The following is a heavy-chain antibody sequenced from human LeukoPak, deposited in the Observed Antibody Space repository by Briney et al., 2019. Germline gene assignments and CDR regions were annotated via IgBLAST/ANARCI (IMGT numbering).Heavy chain of an antibody. CDR1: GGSLSSYY. Sequence: SETLSLTCTVSGGSLSSYYWSWIRQPPGKGLEWIGYIYYSGSTNYNPSLKSRVTISVDTSKNQFSLKLSSVTAADTAVYYCARYIYGDYVVYGMDVWGQGTTVTVSS. CDR2: IYYSGST. D-gene: IGHD4-17*01. V-gene: IGHV4-59*08. J-gene: IGHJ6*02. CDR3: ARYIYGDYVVYGMDV.